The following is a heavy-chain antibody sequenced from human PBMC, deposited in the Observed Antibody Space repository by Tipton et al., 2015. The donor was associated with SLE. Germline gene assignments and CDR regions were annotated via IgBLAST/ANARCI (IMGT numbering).Heavy chain of an antibody. CDR2: ISWDGGST. CDR3: AKVRAHWNDGGYFDY. Sequence: SLRLSCAASGFTFDDYTMHWVRQAPGKGLEWVSLISWDGGSTYYADSVKGRFTISRDNSKNSLYLQMNSLRTEDTALYYCAKVRAHWNDGGYFDYWGQGTLVTVSS. CDR1: GFTFDDYT. V-gene: IGHV3-43*01. J-gene: IGHJ4*02. D-gene: IGHD1-1*01.